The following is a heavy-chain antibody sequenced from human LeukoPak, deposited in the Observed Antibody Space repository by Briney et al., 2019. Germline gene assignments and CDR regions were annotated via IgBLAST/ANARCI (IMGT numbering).Heavy chain of an antibody. CDR1: GFTFSSYS. Sequence: GGSLRLSCAASGFTFSSYSMNWVRQAPGKGLEWVSSISSSSSYIYYADSVKGRFTISRDNAKNSLYLQMNSLRAEDTAVYYCASFLYYYDSSGPGDYMDVWGKGTTVTVSS. CDR2: ISSSSSYI. J-gene: IGHJ6*03. V-gene: IGHV3-21*01. D-gene: IGHD3-22*01. CDR3: ASFLYYYDSSGPGDYMDV.